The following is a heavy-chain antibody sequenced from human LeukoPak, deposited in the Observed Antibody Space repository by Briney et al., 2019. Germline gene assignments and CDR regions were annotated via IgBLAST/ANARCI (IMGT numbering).Heavy chain of an antibody. V-gene: IGHV3-7*03. CDR2: IKQDGSEK. J-gene: IGHJ4*02. D-gene: IGHD6-19*01. CDR1: GGSISSYY. CDR3: SRGWSRIDY. Sequence: ETLSLTCTVSGGSISSYYWSWIRQPPGKGLEWVANIKQDGSEKYYVDSVKGRFTISRDNAKNSLYLQMNSLRAEDTAVYYCSRGWSRIDYWGQGTLVTVSS.